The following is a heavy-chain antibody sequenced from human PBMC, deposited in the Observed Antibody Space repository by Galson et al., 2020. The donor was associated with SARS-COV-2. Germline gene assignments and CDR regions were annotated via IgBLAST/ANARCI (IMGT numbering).Heavy chain of an antibody. D-gene: IGHD6-6*01. CDR2: IYPGDSDT. CDR3: ARHNSSSWGWDLYYFDY. J-gene: IGHJ4*02. Sequence: HGESLKISCKGSGYSFTSYWIGWVRQMPGKGLEWMGIIYPGDSDTRYSPSFQGQVTISADKSISTAYLQWSSLKASDTAMYYCARHNSSSWGWDLYYFDYWGQGTLVTVSS. V-gene: IGHV5-51*01. CDR1: GYSFTSYW.